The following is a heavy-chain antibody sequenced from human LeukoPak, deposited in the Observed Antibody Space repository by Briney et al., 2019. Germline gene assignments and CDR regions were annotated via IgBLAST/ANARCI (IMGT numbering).Heavy chain of an antibody. CDR3: AKDRDSGSYYERAGY. J-gene: IGHJ4*02. CDR1: GFSFSSYV. D-gene: IGHD1-26*01. V-gene: IGHV3-23*01. CDR2: ISGSGGST. Sequence: GGSLRLSCAASGFSFSSYVMSWVRQAPGKGLEWVSGISGSGGSTYYADSVKGRFTTSRDNSKNTVYLQMNSLRAEDTAVYYCAKDRDSGSYYERAGYWGQGTLVTVSS.